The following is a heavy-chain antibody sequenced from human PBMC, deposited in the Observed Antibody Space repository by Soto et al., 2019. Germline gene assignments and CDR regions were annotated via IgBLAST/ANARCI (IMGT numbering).Heavy chain of an antibody. J-gene: IGHJ5*02. D-gene: IGHD3-22*01. CDR1: GGSVSSGSYY. CDR3: ARAPHCYYDSSGFLGHFDL. Sequence: SETLSLTCTVSGGSVSSGSYYWRWIRQPPGKGLEWIGYIYYSGSTNYNPSLKSRVTISVDTSKNQFSLKLSSVTAADTAVYYCARAPHCYYDSSGFLGHFDLWGQGTLVTVSS. V-gene: IGHV4-61*01. CDR2: IYYSGST.